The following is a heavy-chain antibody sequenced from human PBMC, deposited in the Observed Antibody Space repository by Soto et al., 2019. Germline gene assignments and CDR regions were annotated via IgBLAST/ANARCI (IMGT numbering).Heavy chain of an antibody. V-gene: IGHV3-48*01. D-gene: IGHD6-13*01. Sequence: EVQLVESGGGLVQPGGSLRLSCAASGFTFSSYSMNWVRQAPGKGLEWVSYISSSSSTIYYADSVKGRFTISRDNAKNSLYLQMNSLRAEDTAVYYWARRPERIAQIGWFDPWCKGTLVTVSS. CDR3: ARRPERIAQIGWFDP. CDR2: ISSSSSTI. CDR1: GFTFSSYS. J-gene: IGHJ5*02.